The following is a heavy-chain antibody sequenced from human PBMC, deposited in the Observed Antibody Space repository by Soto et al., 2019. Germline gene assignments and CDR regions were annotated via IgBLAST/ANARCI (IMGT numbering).Heavy chain of an antibody. CDR2: INAGNGNT. CDR3: ARAMTTVTTAHYYYYGMDV. Sequence: VASVKVSCKASGYTFTSYAMHWVRQAPGQRLEWMGWINAGNGNTKYSQKFQGRVTITRDTSASTAYMELSSLRSEDTAVYYCARAMTTVTTAHYYYYGMDVWGQGTTVTVSS. V-gene: IGHV1-3*01. J-gene: IGHJ6*02. CDR1: GYTFTSYA. D-gene: IGHD4-17*01.